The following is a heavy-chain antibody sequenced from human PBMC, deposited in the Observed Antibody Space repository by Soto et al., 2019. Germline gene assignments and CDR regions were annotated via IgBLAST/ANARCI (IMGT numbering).Heavy chain of an antibody. Sequence: QVQLQESGPGLVKPSGTLSLTCAVSGDSISSPKWWTWLRQPPGKGLEWIGDLLHSGTTNYNPSLKSRVILLVDKSQNQFSLSLTSVTAADTAIYFWAYSSCWYRHDVWGQGTSVTVSS. CDR3: AYSSCWYRHDV. D-gene: IGHD6-19*01. CDR2: LLHSGTT. CDR1: GDSISSPKW. V-gene: IGHV4-4*02. J-gene: IGHJ3*01.